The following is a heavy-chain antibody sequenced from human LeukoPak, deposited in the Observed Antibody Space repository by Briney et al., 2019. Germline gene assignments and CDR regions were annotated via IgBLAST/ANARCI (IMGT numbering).Heavy chain of an antibody. V-gene: IGHV5-51*01. CDR3: ARLSRYCSSTSCPFDY. D-gene: IGHD2-2*01. CDR2: IYPGDSDT. J-gene: IGHJ4*02. CDR1: GYSFTSYW. Sequence: GESLQISCKGSGYSFTSYWIGWVRQMPGKGLEWMGIIYPGDSDTRYSPSFQGQVTISADKSISTAYLQWSSLKASDTAMYYCARLSRYCSSTSCPFDYWGQGTLVTVSS.